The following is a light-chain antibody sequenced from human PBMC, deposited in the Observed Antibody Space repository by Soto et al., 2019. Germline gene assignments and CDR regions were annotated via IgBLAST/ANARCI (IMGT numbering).Light chain of an antibody. CDR3: AAWDDSLIGPV. V-gene: IGLV1-47*01. J-gene: IGLJ2*01. CDR2: RTN. Sequence: QAVVTQPPSASGTPGQRVTISCSGSSSNIGSNYVYWYQQLPGTAPKLLIYRTNQRPSGVPDRFSGSKSGTSASLAISGLRSEDEADYYCAAWDDSLIGPVFGGGTKLTVL. CDR1: SSNIGSNY.